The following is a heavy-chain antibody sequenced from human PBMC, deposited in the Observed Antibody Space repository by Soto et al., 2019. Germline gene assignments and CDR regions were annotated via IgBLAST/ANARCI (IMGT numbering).Heavy chain of an antibody. CDR3: ARSAQLLSGYVDWFDP. Sequence: SETLSLTCAVYGGSFSGYYWSWIRQPPGKGLEWIGEINHSGSTNYNPSLKSRVTISVDTSKNQFSLKLSSVTAADTAVYYCARSAQLLSGYVDWFDPWGQGTLVTVSS. CDR1: GGSFSGYY. CDR2: INHSGST. D-gene: IGHD2-2*01. V-gene: IGHV4-34*01. J-gene: IGHJ5*02.